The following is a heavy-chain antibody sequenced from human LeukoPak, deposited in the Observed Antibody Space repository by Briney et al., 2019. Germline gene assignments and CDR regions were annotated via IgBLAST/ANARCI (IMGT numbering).Heavy chain of an antibody. V-gene: IGHV4-31*03. J-gene: IGHJ5*02. D-gene: IGHD1-26*01. CDR3: ARDQRVGANWFDP. CDR2: ISYSGST. CDR1: GGSISSGNFF. Sequence: SQTLSLTCTVSGGSISSGNFFWSWLRQRPGKGLEWSGYISYSGSTYYNPSLKSRVTISVDTSKNQFSLKLSSVTAADTAVYYCARDQRVGANWFDPWGQGTLVTVSS.